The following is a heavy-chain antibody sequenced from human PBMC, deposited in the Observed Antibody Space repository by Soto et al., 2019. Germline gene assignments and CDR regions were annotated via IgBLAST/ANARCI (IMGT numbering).Heavy chain of an antibody. V-gene: IGHV1-46*01. CDR2: INPSGGST. D-gene: IGHD1-1*01. Sequence: GASVKVSCKASGYTFTSYYMHWVRQAPGQGLEWMGIINPSGGSTSYAQKFQGRVTMTRDTSTSTVYMELSSLRSEDTAVYYCARDVREDGYNSPLDYWGQGTLVTVSS. J-gene: IGHJ4*02. CDR3: ARDVREDGYNSPLDY. CDR1: GYTFTSYY.